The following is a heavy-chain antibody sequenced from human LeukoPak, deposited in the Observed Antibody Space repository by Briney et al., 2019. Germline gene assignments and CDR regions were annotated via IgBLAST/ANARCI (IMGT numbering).Heavy chain of an antibody. CDR3: VRHHKYCSSTSCYKVGDPTDAFAI. J-gene: IGHJ3*02. D-gene: IGHD2-2*01. CDR1: GYSISSGYY. CDR2: VYYTGST. Sequence: SETLSLTCTVSGYSISSGYYWGWIRQPPGKGLEWIGSVYYTGSTYYNPSLQSRITVSVDTSKNQFSLKLSSVTAADTAVYYCVRHHKYCSSTSCYKVGDPTDAFAIWGLGTMVTVSS. V-gene: IGHV4-38-2*02.